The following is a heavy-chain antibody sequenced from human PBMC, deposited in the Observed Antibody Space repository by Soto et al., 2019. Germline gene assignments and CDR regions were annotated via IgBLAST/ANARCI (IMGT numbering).Heavy chain of an antibody. CDR3: AREAGTTGNYYFGMDV. CDR2: TNPSSGAT. CDR1: GYTFIGHY. D-gene: IGHD1-7*01. J-gene: IGHJ6*02. Sequence: QVQLVQSGAEVKKPGASVKVSCKASGYTFIGHYLHWVRQAPGQGLEWLGWTNPSSGATNFAQKFQGRVTMTRATSISTAYLELSRLRSDDTAVYYCAREAGTTGNYYFGMDVWGQGTTVTVSS. V-gene: IGHV1-2*02.